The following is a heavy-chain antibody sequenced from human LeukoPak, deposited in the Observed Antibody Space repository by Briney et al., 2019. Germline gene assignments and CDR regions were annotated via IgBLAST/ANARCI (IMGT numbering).Heavy chain of an antibody. Sequence: GGSLRLSCAASGFTFSNYAMTWVRQAPGKGLEWVSVISGSGSNTDYADSVKGRFTISRDNSKNTLYLQMNSLRAENTAVYYCARDRAAADLDYWGQGTLVTVSS. CDR1: GFTFSNYA. CDR3: ARDRAAADLDY. J-gene: IGHJ4*02. D-gene: IGHD6-13*01. CDR2: ISGSGSNT. V-gene: IGHV3-23*01.